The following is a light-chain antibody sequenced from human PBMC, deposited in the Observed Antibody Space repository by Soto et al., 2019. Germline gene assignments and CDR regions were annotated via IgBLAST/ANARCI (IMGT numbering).Light chain of an antibody. J-gene: IGLJ1*01. V-gene: IGLV1-44*01. CDR3: AAWDDSLNGHV. CDR1: SSNIGSNT. Sequence: QSVLTQPPSASGTPGQRVTISCSGSSSNIGSNTVDWYQQLPGTAPKLLIYSNSQRPSGVPDRFSGSKSGTSASLAISGLQSEDEADYYCAAWDDSLNGHVFGPGTKV. CDR2: SNS.